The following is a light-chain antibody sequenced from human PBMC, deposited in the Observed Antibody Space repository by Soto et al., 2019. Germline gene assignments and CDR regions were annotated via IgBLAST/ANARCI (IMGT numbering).Light chain of an antibody. V-gene: IGKV3-11*01. CDR1: QSVTTY. J-gene: IGKJ5*01. CDR2: DAS. Sequence: EVLLTQSPATLSLSPGETATLFCTASQSVTTYLAWYQQKPGQPPRLLIYDASNRATGIPVRFSGSGSGTDFTLTLSSLEPEDFAVYYCQQRSNWPPAITFGQGTRLEIK. CDR3: QQRSNWPPAIT.